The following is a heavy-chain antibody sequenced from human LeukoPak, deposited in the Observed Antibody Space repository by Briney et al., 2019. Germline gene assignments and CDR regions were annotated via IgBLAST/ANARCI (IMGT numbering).Heavy chain of an antibody. CDR3: AREGGPQSLRGTFDP. Sequence: SETLSLTCTVSGGSISSYYWSWIRQPPGKGLEWIGYVYYSGITNYNPSLKSRVTISVDTSKNQFSLNLSSATAADTAVYYCAREGGPQSLRGTFDPWGQGALVTVSS. CDR2: VYYSGIT. D-gene: IGHD1-1*01. CDR1: GGSISSYY. J-gene: IGHJ5*02. V-gene: IGHV4-59*12.